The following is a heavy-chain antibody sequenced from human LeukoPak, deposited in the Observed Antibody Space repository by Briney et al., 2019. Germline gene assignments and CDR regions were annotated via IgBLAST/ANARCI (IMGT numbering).Heavy chain of an antibody. D-gene: IGHD3-10*01. CDR2: ISIDGSVT. J-gene: IGHJ4*02. Sequence: PGGSLRLSCAASGFTFSTYWMHWVRRAPGKGLVWVSRISIDGSVTSYADSVKGRFTISRVNAKNTMSLHMNGLRAEGPAVYYCARIGGSGSYSGHYFDHWGQGTLVSVCS. CDR1: GFTFSTYW. CDR3: ARIGGSGSYSGHYFDH. V-gene: IGHV3-74*01.